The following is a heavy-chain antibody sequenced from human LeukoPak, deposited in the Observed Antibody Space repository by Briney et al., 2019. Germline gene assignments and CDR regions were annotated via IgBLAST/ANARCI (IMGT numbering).Heavy chain of an antibody. CDR3: ARGSYYYDSSGYHY. J-gene: IGHJ4*02. Sequence: ASVKVSCKASGYTFTGYYMHWVRQAPGRGLEWMGRINPNSGGTNYAQKFQGRVTMTRDTSISTAYMELSRLRSDDTAVYYCARGSYYYDSSGYHYWGQGTLVTVSS. CDR2: INPNSGGT. CDR1: GYTFTGYY. D-gene: IGHD3-22*01. V-gene: IGHV1-2*06.